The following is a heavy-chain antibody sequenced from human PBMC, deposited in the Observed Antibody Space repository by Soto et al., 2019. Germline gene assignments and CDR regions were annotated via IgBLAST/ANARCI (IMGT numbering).Heavy chain of an antibody. D-gene: IGHD3-3*01. CDR1: GYTFTSYA. V-gene: IGHV1-3*05. CDR2: INAGNGNT. J-gene: IGHJ4*02. Sequence: QVQLVQSGAEEKKPGASVKVSCKASGYTFTSYAMHWVRQAPGQRLEWMGWINAGNGNTKYSQKFQGRVTITRDTSARTAYLELSSLRSEATALYSCARSVGVVAALDYWGQGTLVTVSS. CDR3: ARSVGVVAALDY.